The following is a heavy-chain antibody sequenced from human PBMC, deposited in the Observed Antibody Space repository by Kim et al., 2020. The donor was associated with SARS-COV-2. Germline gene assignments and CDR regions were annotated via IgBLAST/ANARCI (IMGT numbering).Heavy chain of an antibody. CDR1: GGTFSSYA. Sequence: SVKVSCKASGGTFSSYAISWVRQAPGQGLEWMGGIIPIFGTANYAQKFQGRVTITADESTSTAYMELSSLRSEDTAVYYCARGHYDILTGYFQKDYYYGMDVWGQGTTVTVSS. D-gene: IGHD3-9*01. CDR2: IIPIFGTA. CDR3: ARGHYDILTGYFQKDYYYGMDV. V-gene: IGHV1-69*13. J-gene: IGHJ6*02.